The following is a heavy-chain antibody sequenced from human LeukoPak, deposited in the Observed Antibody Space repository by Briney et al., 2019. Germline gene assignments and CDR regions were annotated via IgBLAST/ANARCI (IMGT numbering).Heavy chain of an antibody. D-gene: IGHD1-1*01. J-gene: IGHJ4*02. V-gene: IGHV3-30-3*01. CDR2: ISYDGSNK. CDR1: GFTFSSYA. CDR3: ARGSPTGRSRAAGLDY. Sequence: AGGSLRLSCAASGFTFSSYAMHWVRQAPGKGLEWVAVISYDGSNKYYADSVKGRFTISRDNSKNTLYLQMNSLRAEDTAVYYCARGSPTGRSRAAGLDYWGQGTLVTVSS.